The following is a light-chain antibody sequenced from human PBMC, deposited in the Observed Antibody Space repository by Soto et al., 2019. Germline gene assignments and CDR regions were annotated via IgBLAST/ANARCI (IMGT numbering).Light chain of an antibody. CDR1: QSFSTY. Sequence: DFQMTQSPSSLSASVGDRVTITCRASQSFSTYLAWYQQKPGKVPKLLISGISTLQSGVPSRFSGSGYGTEFTLTISNLQTEDVATYYCQKYDTAPLTFGRGTKADIK. V-gene: IGKV1-27*01. CDR3: QKYDTAPLT. J-gene: IGKJ4*01. CDR2: GIS.